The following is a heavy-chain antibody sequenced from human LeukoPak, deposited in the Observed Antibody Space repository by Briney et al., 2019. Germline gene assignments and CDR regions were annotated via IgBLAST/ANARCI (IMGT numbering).Heavy chain of an antibody. D-gene: IGHD1-26*01. J-gene: IGHJ4*02. CDR1: GGTFSSYA. CDR2: IIPIFGTA. V-gene: IGHV1-69*05. Sequence: SVKVSCKASGGTFSSYAISLVRQAPGRGLEWMGRIIPIFGTANYAQKFQGRVTITTDESTSTAYMELSSLRSEDTAVYYCARTPYSGSQFDYWGQGTLVTVSS. CDR3: ARTPYSGSQFDY.